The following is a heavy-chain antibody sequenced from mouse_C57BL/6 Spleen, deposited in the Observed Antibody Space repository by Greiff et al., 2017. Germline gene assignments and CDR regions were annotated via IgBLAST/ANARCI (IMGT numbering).Heavy chain of an antibody. D-gene: IGHD1-1*01. CDR1: GFTFSDYG. CDR3: ASSFTTVVGDYAMDY. CDR2: ISSGSSTI. J-gene: IGHJ4*01. Sequence: EVQGVESGGGLVKPGGSLKLSCAASGFTFSDYGMHWVRQAPEKGLEWVAYISSGSSTIYYADTVKGRFTISRDNAKKTLFLQMTSLRSEDTAMYYCASSFTTVVGDYAMDYWGQGTSVTVSS. V-gene: IGHV5-17*01.